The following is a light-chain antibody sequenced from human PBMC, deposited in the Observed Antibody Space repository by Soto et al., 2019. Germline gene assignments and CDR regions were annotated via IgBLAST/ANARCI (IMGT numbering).Light chain of an antibody. J-gene: IGKJ5*01. CDR2: GAS. V-gene: IGKV3-20*01. CDR3: QHFGGTTFT. Sequence: EIVLTRSPGTLSLSPGEGANLCCRASQSVSSSYIAWYQQRPGQTPSLLIYGASTRATGIPDRFSGSGSGTHFTLTISRLEPGDFAVYYCQHFGGTTFTFGQGTRLEIK. CDR1: QSVSSSY.